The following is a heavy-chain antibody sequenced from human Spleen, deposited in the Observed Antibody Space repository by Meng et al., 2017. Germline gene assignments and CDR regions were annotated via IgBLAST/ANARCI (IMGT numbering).Heavy chain of an antibody. D-gene: IGHD4/OR15-4a*01. CDR2: ISNDGSST. Sequence: EVQLVESGGGLVQPGGSLRLPCAASGFTFTTCWMYWVRQAPGKGLVWVSRISNDGSSTTYADSVKGRFTISRDNAKNTLYLQMNSLRAEDTAVYYCARDGAGGVYYFDSWGQGTLVTVSS. V-gene: IGHV3-74*03. CDR3: ARDGAGGVYYFDS. CDR1: GFTFTTCW. J-gene: IGHJ4*02.